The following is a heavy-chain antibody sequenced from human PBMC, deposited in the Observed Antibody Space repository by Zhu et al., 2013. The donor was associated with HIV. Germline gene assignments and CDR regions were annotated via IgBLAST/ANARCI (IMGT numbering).Heavy chain of an antibody. D-gene: IGHD1-26*01. CDR1: GYTFTSYY. CDR3: ARGQWELPLLHEY. CDR2: INPSGGST. V-gene: IGHV1-46*01. Sequence: QVQLVQSGAEVKKPGASVKVSCKASGYTFTSYYMHWVRQAPGQGLEWMGIINPSGGSTRYAQKFQGRVTMTRNTSIDTAYMELSSLTSEDTAVYYCARGQWELPLLHEYWGQGTLVTVSS. J-gene: IGHJ4*02.